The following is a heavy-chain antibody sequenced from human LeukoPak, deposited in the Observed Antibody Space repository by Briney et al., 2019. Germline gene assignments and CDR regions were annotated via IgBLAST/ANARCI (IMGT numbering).Heavy chain of an antibody. CDR1: GFTFDDYA. V-gene: IGHV3-9*01. D-gene: IGHD3-22*01. J-gene: IGHJ4*02. CDR2: ISWNSGSI. CDR3: AKDTGYDSSGGFDY. Sequence: GRSLRLSCAASGFTFDDYAMHWVRQAPGKGLEWVSGISWNSGSIGYADSVEGRFTISRDNAKNSLYLQMNSLRAEDTALYYCAKDTGYDSSGGFDYWGQGTLVTASS.